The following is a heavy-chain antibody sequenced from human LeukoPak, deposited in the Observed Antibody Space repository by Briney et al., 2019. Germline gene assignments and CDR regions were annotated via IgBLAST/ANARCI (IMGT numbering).Heavy chain of an antibody. D-gene: IGHD3-9*01. CDR2: IYRSESS. CDR1: GVSISGYY. CDR3: ARNDGYHDMLTGYRAFDI. V-gene: IGHV4-59*01. J-gene: IGHJ3*02. Sequence: SETLSLTCSVSGVSISGYYWSWIRQPPGKQLEWIGYIYRSESSNYNPSLKGRVTISVDTSRNQLSLKLSSVTAADTAVYYCARNDGYHDMLTGYRAFDIWGPGTMVTVSS.